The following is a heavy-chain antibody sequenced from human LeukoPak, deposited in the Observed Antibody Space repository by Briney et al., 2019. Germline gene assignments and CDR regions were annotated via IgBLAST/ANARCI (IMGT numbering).Heavy chain of an antibody. Sequence: SVKVSCKASGGTFSSYAISWVRQAPGQGLEWMGRIIPILGTANYAQKFQGRVTITADKSTSTAYMELSSLRSEDTAVYYCARDPAFHSYYGMDVWGQGTTVTVSS. CDR3: ARDPAFHSYYGMDV. D-gene: IGHD2-21*02. CDR2: IIPILGTA. CDR1: GGTFSSYA. V-gene: IGHV1-69*04. J-gene: IGHJ6*02.